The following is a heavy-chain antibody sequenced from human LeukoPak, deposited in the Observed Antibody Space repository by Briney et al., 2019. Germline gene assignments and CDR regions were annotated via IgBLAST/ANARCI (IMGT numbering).Heavy chain of an antibody. J-gene: IGHJ4*02. D-gene: IGHD2-2*02. CDR3: ARTLGYCSSTSCYTVAGLGY. CDR1: GFTFSSYG. Sequence: GRSLRLSCAASGFTFSSYGMHWVRQAPGKGLEWVSYISSSGSTIYYADSVKGRFTISRDNAKNSLYLQMNSLRAEDTAVYHCARTLGYCSSTSCYTVAGLGYWGQGTLVTVSS. V-gene: IGHV3-48*04. CDR2: ISSSGSTI.